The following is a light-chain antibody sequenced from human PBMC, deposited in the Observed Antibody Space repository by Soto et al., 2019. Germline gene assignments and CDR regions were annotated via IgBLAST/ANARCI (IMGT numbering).Light chain of an antibody. V-gene: IGKV4-1*01. CDR2: WAS. Sequence: DIVMTQSPDSLAVSLGERATINCKSSQSVLYSSNNKNYLAWYQQKPGQAPKLLIYWASTRESGVPDRFSGSGSGTDFTLTISSLQAEDVAVYYCQQYYSTRPWTFGQGTKVEIK. CDR1: QSVLYSSNNKNY. J-gene: IGKJ1*01. CDR3: QQYYSTRPWT.